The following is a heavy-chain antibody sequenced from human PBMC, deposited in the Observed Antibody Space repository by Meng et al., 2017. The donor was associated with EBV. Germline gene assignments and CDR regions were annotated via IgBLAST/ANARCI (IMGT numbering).Heavy chain of an antibody. CDR1: GYTFTSYD. CDR2: MNPNSGHT. CDR3: ARGMGYYYGMDV. D-gene: IGHD1-26*01. J-gene: IGHJ6*02. Sequence: QGQVVQSGAEVKKPGASVKVSCKASGYTFTSYDINWVRQAPGQGLEWMGWMNPNSGHTGSAQKFQGRFTMTRHTSINTAYMELSSLGFEDTAVYYCARGMGYYYGMDVWGQGTTVTVSS. V-gene: IGHV1-8*01.